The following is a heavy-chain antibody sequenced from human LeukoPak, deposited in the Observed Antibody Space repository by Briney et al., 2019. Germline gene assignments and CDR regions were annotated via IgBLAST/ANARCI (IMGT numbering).Heavy chain of an antibody. CDR2: IRSEANSYAT. V-gene: IGHV3-73*01. D-gene: IGHD3-10*01. CDR3: TSSGSGSYYKPPGWLDP. CDR1: GFTFSGSA. Sequence: GGSLKLSCAASGFTFSGSAMLWVRQASGKGLEWVGRIRSEANSYATAYAASVKGRFTISRDDSKNTAYLQMNSLKTEDTAVYYCTSSGSGSYYKPPGWLDPWGQGTLVTVSS. J-gene: IGHJ5*02.